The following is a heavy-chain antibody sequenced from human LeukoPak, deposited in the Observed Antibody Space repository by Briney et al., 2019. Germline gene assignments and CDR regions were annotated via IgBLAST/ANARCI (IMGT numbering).Heavy chain of an antibody. D-gene: IGHD3-9*01. Sequence: GESLKISCKVSGYSFTSYCIGWVRQMPGKGLEWMGIIYPGDSDTRYSPSFQGQVTISADKSISTAYLQWSSLKASDTAMYYCARGYFDSNYYYYYYMDVWGKGTTVTVSS. J-gene: IGHJ6*03. CDR2: IYPGDSDT. V-gene: IGHV5-51*01. CDR3: ARGYFDSNYYYYYYMDV. CDR1: GYSFTSYC.